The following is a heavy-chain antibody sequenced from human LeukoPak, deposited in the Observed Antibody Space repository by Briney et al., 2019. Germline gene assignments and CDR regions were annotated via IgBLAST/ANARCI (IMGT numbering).Heavy chain of an antibody. J-gene: IGHJ4*02. D-gene: IGHD3-22*01. CDR3: ARDPGGYYEDY. V-gene: IGHV1-2*02. CDR1: GYTFTDYY. CDR2: INSKSGFA. Sequence: ASVKVSCKASGYTFTDYYVHWVRQAPGQGLEWMGWINSKSGFAKYSPKLQGRVTMTRDTSISTAYMELSRLRSDDTAVYYCARDPGGYYEDYWGQGTLVTVSS.